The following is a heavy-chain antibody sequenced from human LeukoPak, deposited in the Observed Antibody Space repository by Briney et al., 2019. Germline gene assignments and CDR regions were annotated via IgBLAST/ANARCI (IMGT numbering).Heavy chain of an antibody. Sequence: RGSLRLSCAASGFTFSSYSMNWVRQAPGKGLEWVSSISSSSSYIYYADSVKGRFTISRDNAKNSLYLQMNSLRAEDTAVYYCARANIAVAGGFDYWGQGTLVTVSS. CDR1: GFTFSSYS. J-gene: IGHJ4*02. CDR3: ARANIAVAGGFDY. D-gene: IGHD6-19*01. CDR2: ISSSSSYI. V-gene: IGHV3-21*01.